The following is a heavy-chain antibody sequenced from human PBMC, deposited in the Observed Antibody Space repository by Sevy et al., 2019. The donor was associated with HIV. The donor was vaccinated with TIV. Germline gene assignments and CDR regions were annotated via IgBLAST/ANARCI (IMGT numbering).Heavy chain of an antibody. CDR3: ARDPPSYYDYRSGYQDY. CDR1: GFTFDDYG. J-gene: IGHJ4*02. D-gene: IGHD3-3*01. Sequence: GGSLRLSCTASGFTFDDYGMSWVRQVPGKGPEWVSGINWNGGSTGYADSVKGRFTISRENAKNSLYLQMKSLRAEDTALYYCARDPPSYYDYRSGYQDYWGQGIRVTVSS. CDR2: INWNGGST. V-gene: IGHV3-20*04.